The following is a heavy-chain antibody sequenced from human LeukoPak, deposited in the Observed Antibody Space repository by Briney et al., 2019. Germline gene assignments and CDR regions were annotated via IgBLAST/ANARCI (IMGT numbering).Heavy chain of an antibody. CDR3: ARSVGAAISVAGLYFDY. J-gene: IGHJ4*02. Sequence: KPGESLKISCKGSGYSFTSYWIGWVRQMPGKGLEWIGIIYPGDPDTRYSPSFQGQVTISADKSISTAYLQWSSLKASDTAMYYCARSVGAAISVAGLYFDYWGQGTLVTVSS. CDR2: IYPGDPDT. D-gene: IGHD6-19*01. CDR1: GYSFTSYW. V-gene: IGHV5-51*01.